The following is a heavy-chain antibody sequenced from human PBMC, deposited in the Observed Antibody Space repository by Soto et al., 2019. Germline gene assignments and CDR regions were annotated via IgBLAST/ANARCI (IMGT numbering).Heavy chain of an antibody. D-gene: IGHD6-6*01. CDR1: GFTFSSYG. Sequence: QVQLVESGGGVVQPGRSLRLSCAASGFTFSSYGMHWVRQAPGKGLEWVAVISYDGSNKYYADSVKGRFTISRDNSKNTLYLQMNSRRAEDTAVYYCAKDQGVVEYSSRGREGSGYGMDVWGQGTTVTVSS. CDR2: ISYDGSNK. CDR3: AKDQGVVEYSSRGREGSGYGMDV. V-gene: IGHV3-30*18. J-gene: IGHJ6*02.